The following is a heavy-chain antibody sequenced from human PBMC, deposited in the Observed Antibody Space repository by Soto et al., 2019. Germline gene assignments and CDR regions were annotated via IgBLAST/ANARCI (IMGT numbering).Heavy chain of an antibody. CDR2: IYYSGST. CDR1: GGSISSYY. CDR3: ARQPTTGDTDLWFDP. D-gene: IGHD2-21*01. Sequence: PSETLSLTCTVSGGSISSYYWSWIRQPPGKGLEWIGNIYYSGSTNYNPSLTSRVTVSVDTSKNQFSLKLRSVTAADTAVYYCARQPTTGDTDLWFDPWGQGTLVTVSS. V-gene: IGHV4-59*08. J-gene: IGHJ5*02.